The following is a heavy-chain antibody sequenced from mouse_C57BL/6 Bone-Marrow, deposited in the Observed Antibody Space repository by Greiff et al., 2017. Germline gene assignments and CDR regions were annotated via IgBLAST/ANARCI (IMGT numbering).Heavy chain of an antibody. V-gene: IGHV5-17*01. Sequence: EVKLVESGGGLVKPGGSLKLSCAASGFTFSDYGMHWVRQAPEKGLEWVAYISSGSSTSYYADTVKGRFTISRDNAKHTLFLQMTCLRSEDTAMYYCARGLLLRVYAMDYWGQGTSVTVSS. CDR3: ARGLLLRVYAMDY. D-gene: IGHD1-1*01. CDR2: ISSGSSTS. J-gene: IGHJ4*01. CDR1: GFTFSDYG.